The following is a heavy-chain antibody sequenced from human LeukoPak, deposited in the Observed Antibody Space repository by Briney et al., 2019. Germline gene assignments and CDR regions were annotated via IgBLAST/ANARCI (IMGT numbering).Heavy chain of an antibody. J-gene: IGHJ6*03. CDR1: GFTFSSYA. V-gene: IGHV3-23*01. CDR3: AKAMRSYYYYMDV. Sequence: GGSLRLSCAASGFTFSSYAMSWVRQAPGKGLEWVSAISGRGGSTYYADSVKGLFTISRDNSKNTLYLQMNSLRAEDTAVYYCAKAMRSYYYYMDVWGKGTTVTVSS. CDR2: ISGRGGST. D-gene: IGHD2-2*01.